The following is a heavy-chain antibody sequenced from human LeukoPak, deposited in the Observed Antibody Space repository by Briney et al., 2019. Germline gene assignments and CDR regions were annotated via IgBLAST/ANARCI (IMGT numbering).Heavy chain of an antibody. Sequence: GGPLRLSCAASGFTFSTYGMSWVRQAPGKGLEWVGRIKSKTDGGTTDYAAPVKGRFTISSDYSKTTLYLQMNSLKTEDTAVYYCTTQGVRGVINYWGQGTLVTVSS. CDR1: GFTFSTYG. CDR3: TTQGVRGVINY. D-gene: IGHD3-10*01. V-gene: IGHV3-15*01. CDR2: IKSKTDGGTT. J-gene: IGHJ4*02.